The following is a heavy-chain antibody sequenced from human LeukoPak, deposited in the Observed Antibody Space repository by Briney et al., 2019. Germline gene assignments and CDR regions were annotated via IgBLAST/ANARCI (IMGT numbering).Heavy chain of an antibody. D-gene: IGHD6-25*01. CDR3: ARLTGSGYWYFDL. J-gene: IGHJ2*01. CDR1: GFTFTNYA. Sequence: PGGSLRLSCAASGFTFTNYAMSWVRQAPGEGLEWVSVISGSGATTFYADSVKGRFTISRDNSKNTLHLQMNSLRAEDTAVYYCARLTGSGYWYFDLWGRGTLVTVSS. CDR2: ISGSGATT. V-gene: IGHV3-23*01.